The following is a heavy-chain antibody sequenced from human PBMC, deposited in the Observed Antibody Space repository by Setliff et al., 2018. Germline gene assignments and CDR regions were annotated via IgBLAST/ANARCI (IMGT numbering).Heavy chain of an antibody. D-gene: IGHD3-22*01. CDR3: ARDKGYYFDSTNYYYYFDY. CDR2: IMPIFGTT. CDR1: GGTFNSNA. J-gene: IGHJ4*02. V-gene: IGHV1-69*05. Sequence: SVKVSCKASGGTFNSNAISWVRQAPGQGLEWMGGIMPIFGTTNYAQKSQGRVTITTDESTSTAYMELSSLRPEDTAVYYCARDKGYYFDSTNYYYYFDYWGQGTLVTV.